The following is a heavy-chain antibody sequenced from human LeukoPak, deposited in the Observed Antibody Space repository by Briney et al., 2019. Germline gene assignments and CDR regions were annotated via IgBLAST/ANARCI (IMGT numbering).Heavy chain of an antibody. V-gene: IGHV3-74*01. CDR2: ISSDGSST. Sequence: GGSLRLSCAASGFTFSRYWMHWVRQAPGKGLVWVSRISSDGSSTTYADSVKGRFTISRDNAKNTLYLQMNSLRAEDTAVYYCAREEYCSGGSCALDYWGQGTLVTVSS. J-gene: IGHJ4*02. D-gene: IGHD2-15*01. CDR1: GFTFSRYW. CDR3: AREEYCSGGSCALDY.